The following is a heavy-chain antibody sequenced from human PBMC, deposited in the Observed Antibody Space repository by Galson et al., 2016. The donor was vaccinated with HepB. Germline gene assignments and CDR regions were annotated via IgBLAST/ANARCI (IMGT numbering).Heavy chain of an antibody. D-gene: IGHD6-19*01. J-gene: IGHJ5*02. CDR2: ISGSNSYI. V-gene: IGHV3-21*01. CDR1: GVTFSSYS. Sequence: SLRLSCAASGVTFSSYSMNWVRQAPGTGLEWVSSISGSNSYIYSADSVKGRFPISRDNAKNSLYLQMNRLRAEDTAVYYCARGREFIAVTGSRWFDPWGQGTLVTISS. CDR3: ARGREFIAVTGSRWFDP.